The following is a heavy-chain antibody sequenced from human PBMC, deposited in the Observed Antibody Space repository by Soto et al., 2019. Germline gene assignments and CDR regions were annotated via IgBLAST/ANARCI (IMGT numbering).Heavy chain of an antibody. J-gene: IGHJ5*02. CDR1: GGSIGTYY. Sequence: SETLSLTCTVSGGSIGTYYWSWIRQPPGKGLEWIGYIYYRGNTNYNPSLKSRVTISLDTPKNQFSLKLSSVTAADTAVYYCARFGDSSDPRAQRTPVTVSS. CDR3: ARFGDSSDP. D-gene: IGHD4-17*01. CDR2: IYYRGNT. V-gene: IGHV4-59*01.